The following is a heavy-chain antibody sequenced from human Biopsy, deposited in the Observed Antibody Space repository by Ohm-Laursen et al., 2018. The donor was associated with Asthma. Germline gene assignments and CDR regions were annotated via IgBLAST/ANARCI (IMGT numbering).Heavy chain of an antibody. CDR2: IYYSGTT. V-gene: IGHV4-39*01. CDR3: VRGSSSWHHGPFHYYYGLDV. CDR1: GGYMRSGNYY. J-gene: IGHJ6*02. D-gene: IGHD6-13*01. Sequence: SETLSLTCTVSGGYMRSGNYYWGWIRQPPGKGLEWIGSIYYSGTTYYNPSLESRVTVSADTSKNPFSLNLTSVTAAETAVYYCVRGSSSWHHGPFHYYYGLDVWGQGTTATVSS.